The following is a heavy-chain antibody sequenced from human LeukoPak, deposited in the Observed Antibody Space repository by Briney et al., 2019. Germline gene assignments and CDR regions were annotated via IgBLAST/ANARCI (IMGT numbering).Heavy chain of an antibody. Sequence: GGSLRLSCAASGFTVSNAWMNCVRQAPGKGLEWVGSIKSKTDGGTTDYAAPVKGRFTISRDNSKNTLYLQMSSLRAEDTAVYYCVKDAADTAMVEIYWGQGTLVTVSS. CDR2: IKSKTDGGTT. CDR1: GFTVSNAW. D-gene: IGHD5-18*01. CDR3: VKDAADTAMVEIY. J-gene: IGHJ4*02. V-gene: IGHV3-15*07.